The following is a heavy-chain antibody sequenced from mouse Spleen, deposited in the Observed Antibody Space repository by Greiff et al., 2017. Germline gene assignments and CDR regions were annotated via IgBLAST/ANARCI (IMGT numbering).Heavy chain of an antibody. J-gene: IGHJ3*01. CDR2: IYPGSGST. V-gene: IGHV1-55*01. CDR1: GYTFTSYW. Sequence: VQLQQSGAELVKPGTSVKMSCKASGYTFTSYWITWVRQRPGQGLEWIGDIYPGSGSTNYNEKFKSKATLTVDTSSSTAYMQLSSLTSEDSAVYYCARWNYAYWGQGTLVTVSA. CDR3: ARWNYAY. D-gene: IGHD2-1*01.